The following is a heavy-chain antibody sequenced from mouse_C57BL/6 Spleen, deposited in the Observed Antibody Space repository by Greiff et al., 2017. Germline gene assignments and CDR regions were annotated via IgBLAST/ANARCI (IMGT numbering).Heavy chain of an antibody. V-gene: IGHV5-17*01. CDR3: ARRRYDYPYYAMDY. Sequence: EVKLVESGGGLVKPGGSLKLSCAASGFTFSDYGMHWVRQAPEKGLEWVAYISSGSSTIYYADTVKGRFTISRDNAKNTLFLQMTSLRSEDTAMYYCARRRYDYPYYAMDYWGQGTSVTVSS. CDR2: ISSGSSTI. J-gene: IGHJ4*01. CDR1: GFTFSDYG. D-gene: IGHD2-4*01.